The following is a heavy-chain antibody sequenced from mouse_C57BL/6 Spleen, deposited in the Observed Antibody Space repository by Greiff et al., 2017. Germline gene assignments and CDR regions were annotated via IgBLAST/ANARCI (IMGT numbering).Heavy chain of an antibody. D-gene: IGHD1-1*01. CDR3: ASRYYYGYAMDY. CDR1: GYAFTNYL. Sequence: QVQLQQSGAELVRPGTSVKVSCKASGYAFTNYLIEWVKQRPGQGLEWIGVINPGSGGTNYNEKFKGKATLTADKSSSTSYMQLSSLTSEDSAVYFCASRYYYGYAMDYWGQGTSVTVSS. CDR2: INPGSGGT. V-gene: IGHV1-54*01. J-gene: IGHJ4*01.